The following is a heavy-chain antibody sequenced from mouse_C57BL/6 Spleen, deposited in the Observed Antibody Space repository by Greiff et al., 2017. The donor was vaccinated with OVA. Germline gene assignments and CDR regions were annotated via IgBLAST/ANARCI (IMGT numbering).Heavy chain of an antibody. Sequence: EVKLVESGGGLVKPGGSLKLSCAASGFTFSSYAMSWVRQTPEKRLEWVATFSAGGSYTYYPDNVKGRFTITRDNATNTLYLQMSHLNSEDTARYYCARDRVYDGYYSYYFDYWGQGTTLTVSS. J-gene: IGHJ2*01. V-gene: IGHV5-4*01. CDR1: GFTFSSYA. CDR2: FSAGGSYT. D-gene: IGHD2-3*01. CDR3: ARDRVYDGYYSYYFDY.